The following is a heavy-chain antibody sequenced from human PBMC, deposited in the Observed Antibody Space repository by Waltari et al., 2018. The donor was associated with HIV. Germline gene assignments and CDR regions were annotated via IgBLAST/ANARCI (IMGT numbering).Heavy chain of an antibody. J-gene: IGHJ5*02. CDR2: IYTSGST. V-gene: IGHV4-61*02. Sequence: QVQLQESGPGLVKPSQTLSLTCTVSGGSISSGSDYWSWTRQPAGKGLEWIGRIYTSGSTNYNPSLQSRVTISVDTSKNQFSLKLSSVTAADTAVYYCARGPSGSYSRGFDPWGQGTLVTVSS. D-gene: IGHD1-26*01. CDR1: GGSISSGSDY. CDR3: ARGPSGSYSRGFDP.